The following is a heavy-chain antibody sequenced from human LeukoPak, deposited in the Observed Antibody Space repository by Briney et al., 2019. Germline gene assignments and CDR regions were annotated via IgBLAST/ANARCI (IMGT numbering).Heavy chain of an antibody. CDR1: GYTFTSYA. CDR3: AGVPGSSWSGDFDY. CDR2: INAGNGNT. D-gene: IGHD6-13*01. J-gene: IGHJ4*02. V-gene: IGHV1-3*01. Sequence: ASVKVSCKASGYTFTSYAMHWVRQAPGQRLEWMGWINAGNGNTKYSQKFQGRVTITRDTSASTAYMELSSLRSEDTAVYYCAGVPGSSWSGDFDYWGQGTLVTVSS.